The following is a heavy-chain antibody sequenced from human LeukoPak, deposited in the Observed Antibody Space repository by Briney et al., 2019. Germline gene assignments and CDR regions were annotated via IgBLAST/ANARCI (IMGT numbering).Heavy chain of an antibody. CDR3: AREAAGSQTSFDY. CDR2: INPNSGGT. D-gene: IGHD3-10*01. CDR1: GYTFTGYY. J-gene: IGHJ4*02. V-gene: IGHV1-2*02. Sequence: ASVKVSCKASGYTFTGYYMHWVRQAPGQGLEWMGWINPNSGGTNYAQKFQGRVTMTRDTSISTAYMELSRLRSDDTAVYYCAREAAGSQTSFDYWGQGTLVTVSS.